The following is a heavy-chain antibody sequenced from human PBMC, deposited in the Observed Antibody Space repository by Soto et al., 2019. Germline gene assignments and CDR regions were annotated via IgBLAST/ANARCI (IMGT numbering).Heavy chain of an antibody. Sequence: QVQLVESGGGLVKPGGSLRLSCAASGITFSDYYMSWIRQAPGKGMEWVSYISSSGHYTEHADSVRGRLTTSRDNGRNSLYLQMNSLRVEDTAVYYCARELDGMDVWGQGTTVTVSS. V-gene: IGHV3-11*05. CDR3: ARELDGMDV. CDR1: GITFSDYY. J-gene: IGHJ6*02. CDR2: ISSSGHYT.